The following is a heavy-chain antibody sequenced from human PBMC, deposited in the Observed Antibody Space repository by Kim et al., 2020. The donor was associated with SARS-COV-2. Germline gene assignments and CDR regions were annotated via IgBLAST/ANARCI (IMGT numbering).Heavy chain of an antibody. V-gene: IGHV3-7*01. CDR1: GFAFSSHW. CDR3: ARDGRWGFDS. CDR2: IKEDGSRE. Sequence: GGSLRLSCAASGFAFSSHWMSWVRQTPGRGLERVAGIKEDGSREEYRASVKGRFTISRDNTKNSVYLQMNSLGAEDTAIYYCARDGRWGFDSWGRGTLVTVSS. J-gene: IGHJ4*02. D-gene: IGHD3-16*01.